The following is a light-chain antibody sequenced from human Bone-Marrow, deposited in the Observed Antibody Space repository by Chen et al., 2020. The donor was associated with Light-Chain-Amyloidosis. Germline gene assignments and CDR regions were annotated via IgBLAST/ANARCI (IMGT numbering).Light chain of an antibody. CDR3: QSYQGSSQGV. Sequence: NFMLTQPHSVSESPGKTVIISCTRSSGSIATNYVQWYQQRPGSSPTPVIYEDDQRPSGVPDRFSCSIDRSSNSASLTSSGLKTEDEADYYCQSYQGSSQGVFGGGTKLTVL. CDR2: EDD. CDR1: SGSIATNY. V-gene: IGLV6-57*01. J-gene: IGLJ3*02.